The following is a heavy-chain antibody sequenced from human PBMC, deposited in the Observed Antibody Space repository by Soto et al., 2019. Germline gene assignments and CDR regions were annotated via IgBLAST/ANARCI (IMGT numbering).Heavy chain of an antibody. D-gene: IGHD3-9*01. Sequence: PGGSLRLSCAASGFTFSRYGMHWVRQAPGKGLEWVAVISYDGSNKYYADSVKGRFTISRDNSKNTLYLQMNSLRAEDTAVYYCAKDLSTYYDILTGKYNWFDPWGQGTLVTVSS. CDR1: GFTFSRYG. V-gene: IGHV3-30*18. J-gene: IGHJ5*02. CDR3: AKDLSTYYDILTGKYNWFDP. CDR2: ISYDGSNK.